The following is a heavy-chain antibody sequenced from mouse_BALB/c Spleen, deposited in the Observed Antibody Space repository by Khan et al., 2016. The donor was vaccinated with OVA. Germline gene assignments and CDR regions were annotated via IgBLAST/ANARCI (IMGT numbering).Heavy chain of an antibody. D-gene: IGHD4-1*01. J-gene: IGHJ3*01. CDR1: GFTFSSYS. V-gene: IGHV5-6*01. CDR2: ISSGGDYT. CDR3: ASHLTGSFAY. Sequence: EVQLQESGGDLVKPGGSLKFSCAASGFTFSSYSMSWVRQTPDKRLEWVATISSGGDYTYYSDNVKGRFTISRDNAKNTLYLQMSSLKSEDTAMYYCASHLTGSFAYWGQGTLVTVSA.